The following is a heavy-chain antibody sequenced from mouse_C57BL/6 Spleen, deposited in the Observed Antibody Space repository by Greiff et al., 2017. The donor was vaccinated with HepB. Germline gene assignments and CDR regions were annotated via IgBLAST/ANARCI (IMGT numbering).Heavy chain of an antibody. D-gene: IGHD1-1*01. CDR3: AREGYYGSSQYYFDY. V-gene: IGHV1-55*01. J-gene: IGHJ2*01. Sequence: QVQLQQPGAELVKPGASVTMSCTASGYTFTSYWITWVKQRPGQGLEWIEDIYPGSGSTNYNEKFKSQATLTVDTSSGTAYMQLSSLTSEDSAVYYCAREGYYGSSQYYFDYWGQGTTLTVSS. CDR1: GYTFTSYW. CDR2: IYPGSGST.